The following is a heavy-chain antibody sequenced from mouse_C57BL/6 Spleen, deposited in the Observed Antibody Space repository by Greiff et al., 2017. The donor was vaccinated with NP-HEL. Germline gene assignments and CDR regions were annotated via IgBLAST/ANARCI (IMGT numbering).Heavy chain of an antibody. J-gene: IGHJ3*01. Sequence: EVKLMESGGGLVKPGGSLKLSCAASGFTFSDYGMHWVRQAPEKGLEWVAYISSGSSTIYYADTVKGRFTISRDNAKNTLFLQMTSLRSEDTAMYYCARPIYDGRGFAYWGQGTLVTVSA. CDR2: ISSGSSTI. CDR1: GFTFSDYG. D-gene: IGHD2-3*01. V-gene: IGHV5-17*01. CDR3: ARPIYDGRGFAY.